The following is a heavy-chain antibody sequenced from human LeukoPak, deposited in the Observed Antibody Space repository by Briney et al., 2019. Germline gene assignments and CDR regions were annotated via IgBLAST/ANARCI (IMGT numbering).Heavy chain of an antibody. CDR2: IYYSGST. D-gene: IGHD2-15*01. V-gene: IGHV4-59*12. Sequence: SETLSLTCTVSGGSISSYYWSWIRQPPGKGLEWIGYIYYSGSTNYNPSLKSRVTISVDTSKNQFSLKLTSATAADTAVYYCARRTLASTGNWGQGTLVTVSS. CDR1: GGSISSYY. CDR3: ARRTLASTGN. J-gene: IGHJ4*02.